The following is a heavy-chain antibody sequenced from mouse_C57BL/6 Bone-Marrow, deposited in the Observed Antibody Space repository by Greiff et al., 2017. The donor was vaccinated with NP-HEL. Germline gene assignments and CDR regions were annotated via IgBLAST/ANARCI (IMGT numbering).Heavy chain of an antibody. Sequence: EVKVEESGGGLVQPGGSMKLSCVASGFTFSNYWMNWVRQSPERGLEWVAQIRLKSDNYATHYAESGKGRFTISRDDSKSSVSLEMNNLRAEDTGIYYCSLAYWGQGTLVTVSA. V-gene: IGHV6-3*01. CDR2: IRLKSDNYAT. J-gene: IGHJ3*01. CDR3: SLAY. CDR1: GFTFSNYW.